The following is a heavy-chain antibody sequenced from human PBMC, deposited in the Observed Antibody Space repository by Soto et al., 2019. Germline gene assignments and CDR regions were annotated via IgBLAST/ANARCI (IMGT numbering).Heavy chain of an antibody. D-gene: IGHD4-4*01. J-gene: IGHJ6*02. CDR2: IHPDGSST. CDR3: GRGGSNSPNGMDV. CDR1: GFTFSPYW. V-gene: IGHV3-74*01. Sequence: GGSLRLSCAASGFTFSPYWLHWVRQAPGKGLVWVSRIHPDGSSTNYADSVKCRFTISRDNAKNTLYPQMNSLRAEDTAVYYCGRGGSNSPNGMDVWGQGTTVTVSS.